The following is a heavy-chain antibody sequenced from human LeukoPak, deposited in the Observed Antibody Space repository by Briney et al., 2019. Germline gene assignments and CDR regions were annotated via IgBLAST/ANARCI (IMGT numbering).Heavy chain of an antibody. D-gene: IGHD2-15*01. CDR3: AKAPVTTCSGAYCYPFDY. Sequence: GGSLRLSCADSGFTLSSYAMSWVRQGPGKWLEWVSAISVSGNTYHADSVKGRFTISRDSSKNTLYLQMNSLRAGDAAVYYCAKAPVTTCSGAYCYPFDYWSQGTLVTVSS. CDR1: GFTLSSYA. V-gene: IGHV3-23*01. CDR2: ISVSGNT. J-gene: IGHJ4*02.